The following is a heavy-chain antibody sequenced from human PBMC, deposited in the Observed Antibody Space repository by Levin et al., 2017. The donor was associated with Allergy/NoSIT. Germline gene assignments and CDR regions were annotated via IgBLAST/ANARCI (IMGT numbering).Heavy chain of an antibody. CDR2: IRQDGSDK. CDR1: GFTFTDYW. CDR3: VRYIVVIAAAYYWFAA. Sequence: GGSLRLSCAASGFTFTDYWMTWVRQAPGKGLEWVANIRQDGSDKYYVDSVKGRFTISRDNAKNSLYLQMNSLRAEDTAVYYCVRYIVVIAAAYYWFAAWGQGTLVTVSS. V-gene: IGHV3-7*01. D-gene: IGHD2-15*01. J-gene: IGHJ5*02.